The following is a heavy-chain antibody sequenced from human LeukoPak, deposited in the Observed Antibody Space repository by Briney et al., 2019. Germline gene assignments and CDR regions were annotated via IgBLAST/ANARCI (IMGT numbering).Heavy chain of an antibody. CDR3: ARERYFDWLLDH. D-gene: IGHD3-9*01. CDR2: IYYSGST. CDR1: GGSISSYY. Sequence: SETPSLTCTVSGGSISSYYWSWIRQPPGKGLEWIGYIYYSGSTNYNPSLKSRVTISVDTSKNQFSLKLSSVTAADTAVYYCARERYFDWLLDHWGQGTLVTVSS. J-gene: IGHJ4*02. V-gene: IGHV4-59*01.